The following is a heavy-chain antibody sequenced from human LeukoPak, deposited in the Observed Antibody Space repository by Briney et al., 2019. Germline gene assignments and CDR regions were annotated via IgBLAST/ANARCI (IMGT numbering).Heavy chain of an antibody. J-gene: IGHJ6*03. D-gene: IGHD3-10*01. CDR2: VSSSGSTI. V-gene: IGHV3-48*03. CDR3: ARLSAYYYGSQFYYYMDV. CDR1: GFTFSSYE. Sequence: GGSLRLSCAASGFTFSSYEMNWVRQAPGKGLEWVSYVSSSGSTIYYADSVKGRFTISRDNAKNSVYLQMNSLRAEDTALYYCARLSAYYYGSQFYYYMDVWGKGTTVTVS.